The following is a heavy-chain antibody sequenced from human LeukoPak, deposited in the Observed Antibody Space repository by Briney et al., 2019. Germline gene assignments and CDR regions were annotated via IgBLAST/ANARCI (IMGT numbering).Heavy chain of an antibody. J-gene: IGHJ4*02. D-gene: IGHD3-22*01. CDR1: GFTFSSYA. Sequence: GRSLRLSCAASGFTFSSYAMSWVRQAPGKGLEWVSAISGSGGSTYYADSVKGRFTISRDNSKNTLYLQMNSLRAEDTAVYYCAKTPANYYDSSGYWSHFDYWGQGTLVTVSS. CDR3: AKTPANYYDSSGYWSHFDY. V-gene: IGHV3-23*01. CDR2: ISGSGGST.